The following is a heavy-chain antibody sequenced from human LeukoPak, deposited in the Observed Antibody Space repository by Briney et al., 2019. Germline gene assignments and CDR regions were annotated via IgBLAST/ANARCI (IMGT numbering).Heavy chain of an antibody. V-gene: IGHV3-21*04. CDR3: ARDTTPSYSETYYDALDI. Sequence: GGSLRLSCAASGFTLSSYSMNWVRQAPGKGLEWVSSISSSSSYIYYADSVKGRFTISRDNAKNSLYLQMNSLRAEDAAIYYCARDTTPSYSETYYDALDIWGQGTVVTVSS. CDR2: ISSSSSYI. CDR1: GFTLSSYS. J-gene: IGHJ3*02. D-gene: IGHD1-26*01.